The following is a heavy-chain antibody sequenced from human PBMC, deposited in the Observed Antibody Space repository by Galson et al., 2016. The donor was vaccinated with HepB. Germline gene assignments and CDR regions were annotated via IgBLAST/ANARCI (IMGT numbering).Heavy chain of an antibody. V-gene: IGHV3-30*03. CDR2: ISNDGNNK. CDR3: AGAFDF. Sequence: SLRLSCAATGFTISSNFLSWVRQAPGKGLDWVAVISNDGNNKYYADSVKGRFTISRDNSKNTLYLQMNSLRPEDTSLYYCAGAFDFWGQGILVTVSS. J-gene: IGHJ4*02. CDR1: GFTISSNF. D-gene: IGHD3-16*01.